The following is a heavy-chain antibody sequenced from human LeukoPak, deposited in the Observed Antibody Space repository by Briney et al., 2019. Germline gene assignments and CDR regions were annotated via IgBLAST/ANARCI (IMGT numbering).Heavy chain of an antibody. CDR2: IIPIFGTA. CDR3: ASSSLHNWFDP. D-gene: IGHD2-15*01. CDR1: GYTFTGYY. J-gene: IGHJ5*02. V-gene: IGHV1-69*13. Sequence: SVKVSCKASGYTFTGYYMHWVRQAPGQGLEWMGGIIPIFGTANYAQKFQGRVTITADESTSTAYMELSSLRSEDTAVYYCASSSLHNWFDPWGQGTLVTVSS.